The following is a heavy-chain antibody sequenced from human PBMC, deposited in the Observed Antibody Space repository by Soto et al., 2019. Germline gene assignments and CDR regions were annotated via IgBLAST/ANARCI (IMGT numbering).Heavy chain of an antibody. Sequence: EVQLVESGGGLVKPGGSLRLSCAASGFTFSSYSMNWVRQAPGKGLEWVSSISSSSSYIYYADSVKGRFTISRDNAKNLLYLKMNSLRAEDTAVYYCARETGDGPDYWGQGTLVTVSS. J-gene: IGHJ4*02. CDR2: ISSSSSYI. V-gene: IGHV3-21*01. CDR1: GFTFSSYS. CDR3: ARETGDGPDY. D-gene: IGHD7-27*01.